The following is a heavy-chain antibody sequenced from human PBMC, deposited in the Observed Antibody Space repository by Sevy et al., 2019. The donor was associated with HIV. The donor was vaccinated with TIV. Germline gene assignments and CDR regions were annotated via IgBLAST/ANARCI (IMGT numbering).Heavy chain of an antibody. CDR2: ISSSGSTI. J-gene: IGHJ4*02. D-gene: IGHD2-15*01. CDR1: EFTFSDYY. V-gene: IGHV3-11*01. CDR3: AREAVVAANVGGFDY. Sequence: GGSLRLSCAASEFTFSDYYMSWIRQAPGKGLEWVSYISSSGSTIYYADSVKGRFTISRDNAKNSLYLQMNSLRAEDTAVYYCAREAVVAANVGGFDYWGQGTLVTVSS.